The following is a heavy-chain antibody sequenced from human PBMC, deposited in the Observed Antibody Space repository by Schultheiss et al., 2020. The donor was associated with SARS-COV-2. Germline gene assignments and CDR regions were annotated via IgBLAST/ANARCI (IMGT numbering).Heavy chain of an antibody. D-gene: IGHD6-13*01. CDR3: AKWSSSSFYYYGMDV. CDR2: ISSSGSTI. V-gene: IGHV3-48*04. J-gene: IGHJ6*02. CDR1: GFTFSNYW. Sequence: GGSLRLSCAASGFTFSNYWMHWVRQAPGKGLEWVSYISSSGSTIYYADSVKGRFTISRDNAKNTLYLQMNSLRAEDTAVYYCAKWSSSSFYYYGMDVWGQGTTVTVSS.